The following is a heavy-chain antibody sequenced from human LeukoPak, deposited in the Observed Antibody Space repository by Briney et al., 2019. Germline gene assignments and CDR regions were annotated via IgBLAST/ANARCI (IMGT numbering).Heavy chain of an antibody. CDR3: ARVGGGGMRFRHYMDV. CDR2: IYYPGST. Sequence: SETLSLTCSVSGDSITTSYWTWIRQSPGKGLEWIGYIYYPGSTLSNPSLKSRLSLSLHASKNQFSLKLLSVTAADTATYYCARVGGGGMRFRHYMDVWGKGTPVTVSS. V-gene: IGHV4-59*01. J-gene: IGHJ6*03. D-gene: IGHD3-16*01. CDR1: GDSITTSY.